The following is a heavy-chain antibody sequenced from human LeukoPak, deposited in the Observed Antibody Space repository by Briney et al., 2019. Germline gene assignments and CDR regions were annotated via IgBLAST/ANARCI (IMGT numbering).Heavy chain of an antibody. Sequence: PGGSLRLSCAASGFTFDDYGMSWVRHAPGKGLEWVSGINWNGGSTGYADSVKGRFTISRDNAKNSLYLQMNSLRAEDTALYYCARGPIRYLVPGGSYYWGQGTLVTVSS. CDR2: INWNGGST. CDR1: GFTFDDYG. V-gene: IGHV3-20*04. CDR3: ARGPIRYLVPGGSYY. J-gene: IGHJ4*02. D-gene: IGHD2/OR15-2a*01.